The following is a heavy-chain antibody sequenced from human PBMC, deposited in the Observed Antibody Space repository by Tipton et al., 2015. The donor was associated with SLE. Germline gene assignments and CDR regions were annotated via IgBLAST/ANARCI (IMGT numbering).Heavy chain of an antibody. Sequence: LRLSCTVSGGSISNSYYWSWIRQPPGKGLEWIGYIYYSGSTNYNPSLKSRVTISVDTSKNQFSLKLSSVTAADTAVYYCARDEGRYYDFWSGYGVGWYFDLWGRGTLVTVSS. V-gene: IGHV4-59*01. CDR1: GGSISNSYY. D-gene: IGHD3-3*01. CDR3: ARDEGRYYDFWSGYGVGWYFDL. CDR2: IYYSGST. J-gene: IGHJ2*01.